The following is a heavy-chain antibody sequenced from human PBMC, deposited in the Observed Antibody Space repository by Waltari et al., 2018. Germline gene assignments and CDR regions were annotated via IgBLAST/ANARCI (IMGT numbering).Heavy chain of an antibody. V-gene: IGHV1-3*01. Sequence: QVQLVQSGAEVKKPGASVKGSCKASGYTFTSYAMHWVRQAPGQRLEWMGWINAGNGNTKYSQKFQGRVTITRDTSASTAYMELSSLRSEDTAVYYCARDLTTYYYDSSGSLFDPWGQGTLVTVSS. J-gene: IGHJ5*02. CDR2: INAGNGNT. CDR3: ARDLTTYYYDSSGSLFDP. CDR1: GYTFTSYA. D-gene: IGHD3-22*01.